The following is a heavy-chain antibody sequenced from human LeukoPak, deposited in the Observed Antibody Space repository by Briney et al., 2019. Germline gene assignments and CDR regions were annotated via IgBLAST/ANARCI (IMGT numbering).Heavy chain of an antibody. V-gene: IGHV3-23*01. CDR3: AKRVTSGGPYYYGMDV. D-gene: IGHD4-23*01. J-gene: IGHJ6*02. CDR2: ISGSGGST. CDR1: GFTFSSYA. Sequence: GGFLRLSCAASGFTFSSYAMSWVRQAPGKGLEWVSAISGSGGSTYYADSVKGRFTISRDNSKNTLYLQMNSLRAEDTAVYYCAKRVTSGGPYYYGMDVWGQGTTVTVSS.